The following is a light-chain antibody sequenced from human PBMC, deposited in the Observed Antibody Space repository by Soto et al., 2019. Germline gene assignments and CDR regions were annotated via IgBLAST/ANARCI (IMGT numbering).Light chain of an antibody. J-gene: IGKJ1*01. CDR2: DAS. V-gene: IGKV1-33*01. Sequence: DIQLTQSPPSLSASVGHRVIITCQASQDITRSLCSYQQKPGKAPKLLIYDASNLETGVPSRFSGSGAGTDFTFTISSLQAEDIATYYCQQYENFPRTFGQGTKVEI. CDR3: QQYENFPRT. CDR1: QDITRS.